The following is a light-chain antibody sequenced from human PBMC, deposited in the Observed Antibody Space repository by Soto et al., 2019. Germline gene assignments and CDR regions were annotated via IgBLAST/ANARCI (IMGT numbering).Light chain of an antibody. CDR3: SSYPDSNTVV. Sequence: QSVLTQPPSASGSPGQSVTISCIGTSSDVGGYNYVSWYQQLPGKAPNLLIYGVSERPSGVPDRFSGSKSGNTASLTVSGLQAEDEADYYCSSYPDSNTVVFGGGTKLTVL. CDR2: GVS. V-gene: IGLV2-8*01. CDR1: SSDVGGYNY. J-gene: IGLJ2*01.